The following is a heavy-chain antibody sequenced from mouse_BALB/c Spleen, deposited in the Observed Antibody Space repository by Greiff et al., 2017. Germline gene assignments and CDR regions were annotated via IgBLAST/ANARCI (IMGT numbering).Heavy chain of an antibody. CDR2: IWTGGGT. J-gene: IGHJ1*01. CDR3: VRDQDYGSSYGYFDV. V-gene: IGHV2-9-2*01. Sequence: QVQLMESGPGLVAPSQSLSITCTVSGFSLTSYDISWIRQPPGKGLEWLGVIWTGGGTNYNSAFMSRLSISKDNSKSQVFLKMNSLQTDDTAIYYCVRDQDYGSSYGYFDVWGAGTTVTVSS. CDR1: GFSLTSYD. D-gene: IGHD1-1*01.